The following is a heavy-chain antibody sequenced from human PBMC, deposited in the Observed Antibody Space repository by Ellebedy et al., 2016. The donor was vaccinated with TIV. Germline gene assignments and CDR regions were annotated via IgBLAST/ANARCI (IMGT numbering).Heavy chain of an antibody. V-gene: IGHV4-59*01. D-gene: IGHD3-22*01. CDR2: IYYSGST. Sequence: MPSETLSLTCTVYGGSISPSYWSWIRQPPGKGLEWIGNIYYSGSTKYNPSLKSRVTMSVDTSKKQFSLNLSSVTAADTAVYYCATSYDSSGYYDDDAFDIWGQGTMVTVSS. CDR3: ATSYDSSGYYDDDAFDI. J-gene: IGHJ3*02. CDR1: GGSISPSY.